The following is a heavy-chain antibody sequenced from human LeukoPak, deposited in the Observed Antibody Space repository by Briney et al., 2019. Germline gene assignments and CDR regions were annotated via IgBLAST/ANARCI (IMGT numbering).Heavy chain of an antibody. CDR1: GFTFSSYG. CDR2: IRYDGSNK. CDR3: AKETLFMVRGVLFDY. V-gene: IGHV3-30*02. J-gene: IGHJ4*02. D-gene: IGHD3-10*01. Sequence: NPGGSLRLSCAASGFTFSSYGMHWVRQAPGKGLEWVAFIRYDGSNKYYADSVKGRFTISRDNSKNTLYLQMNSLRAEDTAVYYCAKETLFMVRGVLFDYWGQGTLVTVSS.